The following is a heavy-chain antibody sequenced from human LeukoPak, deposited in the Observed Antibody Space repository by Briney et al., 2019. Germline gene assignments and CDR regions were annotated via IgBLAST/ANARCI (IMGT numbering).Heavy chain of an antibody. J-gene: IGHJ4*02. CDR2: INHSGST. CDR1: GGSFSGYY. Sequence: PSETLSLTCAVYGGSFSGYYWSWIRQPPGKGLEWIGEINHSGSTNYNPSLKSRVTISVDTSKNQFSLKLSSVTAADTAVYYCARESDYVYFDYWGQGTLVTVSS. CDR3: ARESDYVYFDY. V-gene: IGHV4-34*01. D-gene: IGHD4-17*01.